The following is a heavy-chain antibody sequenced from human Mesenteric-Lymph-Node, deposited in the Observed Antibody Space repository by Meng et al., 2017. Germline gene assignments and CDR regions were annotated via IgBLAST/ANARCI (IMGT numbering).Heavy chain of an antibody. D-gene: IGHD1-26*01. Sequence: QVQLPQWGAGLLKPSETLSLTCAVYGGSCSGYYWSWIRQPPGKGLEWIGEINHSGSTNYNPSLKSRVTISVDTSKNQFSLKLSSVTAADTAVYYCAKEGASAWGQGTLVTVSS. CDR3: AKEGASA. CDR1: GGSCSGYY. CDR2: INHSGST. V-gene: IGHV4-34*01. J-gene: IGHJ4*02.